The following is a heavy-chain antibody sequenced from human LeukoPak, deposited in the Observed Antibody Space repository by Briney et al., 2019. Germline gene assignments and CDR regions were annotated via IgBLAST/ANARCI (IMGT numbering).Heavy chain of an antibody. CDR2: IYYSGST. V-gene: IGHV4-39*01. Sequence: SETLSLTCTVSGGSISSSSYYWGWIRQPPGKGLEWIGSIYYSGSTYYSPSLKSRVTISVDTSKNQFSLKLSSVTAADTAVYYCARRVGVVISSFDYWGQGTLVTVSS. CDR3: ARRVGVVISSFDY. J-gene: IGHJ4*02. CDR1: GGSISSSSYY. D-gene: IGHD3-3*01.